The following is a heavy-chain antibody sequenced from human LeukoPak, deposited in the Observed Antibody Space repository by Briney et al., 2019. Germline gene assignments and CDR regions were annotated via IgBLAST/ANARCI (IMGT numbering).Heavy chain of an antibody. V-gene: IGHV1-3*01. J-gene: IGHJ4*02. CDR1: GYTFTSYA. CDR3: ARGITMVRGVIPFDY. Sequence: ASVKVSCKASGYTFTSYAMHWVRHAPGQRLEWMGWINAGNGNTKYSRKFQGRVTITRDTSASTAYMELSSLRSEDTAVYYCARGITMVRGVIPFDYWGQGTLVTVSS. D-gene: IGHD3-10*01. CDR2: INAGNGNT.